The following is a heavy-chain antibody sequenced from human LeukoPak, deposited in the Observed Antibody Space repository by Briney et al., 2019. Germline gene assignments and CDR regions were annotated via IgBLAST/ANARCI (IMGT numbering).Heavy chain of an antibody. CDR3: ATLVGATIIYYYGMDV. CDR1: GFTFSSYS. J-gene: IGHJ6*02. D-gene: IGHD1-26*01. CDR2: ISSSSSTI. V-gene: IGHV3-48*02. Sequence: GGSLRLSCAASGFTFSSYSMNWVRQAPGKGLEWVSYISSSSSTIYYADSVKGRFTISRDNAKNSLYLQMNSLRDEDTAVYYCATLVGATIIYYYGMDVWGQGTTVTVSS.